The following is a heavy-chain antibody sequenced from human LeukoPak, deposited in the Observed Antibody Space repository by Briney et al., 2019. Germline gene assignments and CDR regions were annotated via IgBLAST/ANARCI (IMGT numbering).Heavy chain of an antibody. CDR1: GFTVSSTW. D-gene: IGHD2-2*01. V-gene: IGHV3-15*07. CDR3: ATSRTY. J-gene: IGHJ4*02. Sequence: PGGSLRLSCAASGFTVSSTWLNWVRQAPGKGLEWVGRIKSKSDGGTIDYAAPVKGRFTISRDDSKNTLYLQMHSLTTEDTAVYYCATSRTYWGQGTLVTVSS. CDR2: IKSKSDGGTI.